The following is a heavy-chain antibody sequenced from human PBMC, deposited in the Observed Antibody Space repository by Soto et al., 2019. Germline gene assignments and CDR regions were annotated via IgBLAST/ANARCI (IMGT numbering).Heavy chain of an antibody. D-gene: IGHD2-15*01. CDR3: ARAPLAEDIVVVVAAIGPGGMDV. Sequence: SVQVSCKASGGTFSSYAISWVRQAPGQGLEWMGGIIPIFGTANYAQKFQGRVTITADKSTSTAYMELSSLRSEDTAVYYCARAPLAEDIVVVVAAIGPGGMDVWGQGTTVTVSS. J-gene: IGHJ6*02. CDR1: GGTFSSYA. V-gene: IGHV1-69*06. CDR2: IIPIFGTA.